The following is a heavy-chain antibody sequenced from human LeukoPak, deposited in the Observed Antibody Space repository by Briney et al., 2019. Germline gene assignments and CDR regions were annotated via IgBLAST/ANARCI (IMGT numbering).Heavy chain of an antibody. CDR1: GGFISSYY. D-gene: IGHD6-13*01. CDR2: TYYSGTT. J-gene: IGHJ4*02. CDR3: ARGVYIAPAQYGY. V-gene: IGHV4-59*01. Sequence: PSETLTLTCTVSGGFISSYYGSWLRQPPGKGLEWIGHTYYSGTTNYHPSLKSRVTISIDTSKNQFSMTLSSVTAADTAVNYCARGVYIAPAQYGYWGQGTLVTVSS.